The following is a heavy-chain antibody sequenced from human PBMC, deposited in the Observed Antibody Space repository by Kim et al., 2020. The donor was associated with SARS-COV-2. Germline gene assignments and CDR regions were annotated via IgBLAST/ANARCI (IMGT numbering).Heavy chain of an antibody. CDR2: ISSSSSYI. V-gene: IGHV3-21*01. CDR1: GFTFSSYS. D-gene: IGHD3-9*01. CDR3: AREVWYDILTGNDAFDI. Sequence: GGSLRLSCAASGFTFSSYSMNWVRQAPGKGLEWVSSISSSSSYIYYADSVKGRFTISRDNAKNSLYLQMNSLRAEDTAVYYCAREVWYDILTGNDAFDIWGEGTMVTVSS. J-gene: IGHJ3*02.